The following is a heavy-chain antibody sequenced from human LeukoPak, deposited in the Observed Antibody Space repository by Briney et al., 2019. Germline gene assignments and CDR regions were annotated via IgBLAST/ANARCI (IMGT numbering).Heavy chain of an antibody. V-gene: IGHV4-30-4*01. J-gene: IGHJ6*02. CDR2: TYYSGST. D-gene: IGHD3-10*01. CDR1: GGSISSGDYY. CDR3: CEASYYYGSGRYLYYYYGMDV. Sequence: PSETLSLTCTVSGGSISSGDYYWSWIRQPPGKGLEWIGYTYYSGSTYYNPSRKSRVTISVDTSKNQFSLKLSSVTAADTAMCYGCEASYYYGSGRYLYYYYGMDVWGQGTTVTVSS.